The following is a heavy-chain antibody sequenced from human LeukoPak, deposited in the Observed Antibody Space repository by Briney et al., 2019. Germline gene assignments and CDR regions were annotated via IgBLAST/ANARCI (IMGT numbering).Heavy chain of an antibody. V-gene: IGHV4-61*02. J-gene: IGHJ4*02. D-gene: IGHD2-15*01. CDR3: ARQLGYCSDGSCYFDF. Sequence: PSQTLSLTCTVSGGSISSGSYYWSWIRQPAVKRLEWIGRIYTSGSTNYNPSLKSRVTISVDTSKNQFSLKLSSVTASDTAVYYCARQLGYCSDGSCYFDFWGPGTLVTVSS. CDR2: IYTSGST. CDR1: GGSISSGSYY.